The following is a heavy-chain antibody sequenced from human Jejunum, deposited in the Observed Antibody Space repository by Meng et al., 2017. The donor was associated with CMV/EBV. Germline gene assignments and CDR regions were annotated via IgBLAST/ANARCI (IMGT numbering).Heavy chain of an antibody. CDR3: ARSKVAMGFDF. CDR1: GLTFSNYE. J-gene: IGHJ5*01. Sequence: AGSGLTFSNYEINWVRQAPGKGLEWVSFITSSGGTAYHADSVRGRFTISRDNAKNSVYLQMNGLRVEDTAIYYCARSKVAMGFDFWGQGTLVTVSS. V-gene: IGHV3-48*03. CDR2: ITSSGGTA. D-gene: IGHD5-12*01.